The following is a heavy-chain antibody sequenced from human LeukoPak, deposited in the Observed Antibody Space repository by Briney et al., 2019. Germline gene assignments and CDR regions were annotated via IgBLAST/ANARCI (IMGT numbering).Heavy chain of an antibody. J-gene: IGHJ4*02. CDR2: IIPILGIA. V-gene: IGHV1-69*04. Sequence: ASVKVSCKASGGTFSSYAISWVRQAPGQGLEWMGRIIPILGIANYAQKFQGRVTITADKSTSTAYMELSSLRSEDTAVYYCARAQPYYYDSSGYYLDYWGQGTLVTVSS. CDR3: ARAQPYYYDSSGYYLDY. D-gene: IGHD3-22*01. CDR1: GGTFSSYA.